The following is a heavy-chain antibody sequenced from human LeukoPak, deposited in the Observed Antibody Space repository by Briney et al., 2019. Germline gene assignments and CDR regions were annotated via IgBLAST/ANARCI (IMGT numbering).Heavy chain of an antibody. V-gene: IGHV4-59*11. CDR3: ASTSFFYYSMDV. CDR2: IYYSGST. CDR1: GDSIRSHY. Sequence: SETLSLTCTVSGDSIRSHYWSWIRQPPGKGLEWIGYIYYSGSTNYNPSLKSRVTISVDTSRNQFSLKLSSVTPADTAVYYCASTSFFYYSMDVWGKGTTVTVSS. J-gene: IGHJ6*03.